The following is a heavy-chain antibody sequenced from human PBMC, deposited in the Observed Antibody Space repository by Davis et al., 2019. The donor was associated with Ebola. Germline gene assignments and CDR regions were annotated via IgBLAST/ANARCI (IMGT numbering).Heavy chain of an antibody. D-gene: IGHD5-24*01. V-gene: IGHV3-11*06. CDR3: ARVRDGYNYDAFDI. Sequence: GESLKISCTASGFLFSDYYMSWIRQAPGKGPEWLSFISSTSAYRDSAEFVKGRFTISRDNAKNSLYLQMNSLSVEDTAVYYCARVRDGYNYDAFDIWGQGTMVTVSS. CDR2: ISSTSAYR. CDR1: GFLFSDYY. J-gene: IGHJ3*02.